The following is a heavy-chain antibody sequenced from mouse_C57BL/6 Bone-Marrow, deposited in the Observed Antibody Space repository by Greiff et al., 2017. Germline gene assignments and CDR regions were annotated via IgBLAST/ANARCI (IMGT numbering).Heavy chain of an antibody. J-gene: IGHJ2*01. CDR3: ARWVYGNYDYFDY. CDR1: GYAFTNYL. D-gene: IGHD2-1*01. CDR2: INPGSGGT. V-gene: IGHV1-54*01. Sequence: VQLQQSGAELVRPGTSVKVSCKASGYAFTNYLIEWVKQRPGQGLEWIGVINPGSGGTNYNEKFKGKATLTADKSSSTAYLQLSSLTSEDSAVYFCARWVYGNYDYFDYWGQGTTLTVSS.